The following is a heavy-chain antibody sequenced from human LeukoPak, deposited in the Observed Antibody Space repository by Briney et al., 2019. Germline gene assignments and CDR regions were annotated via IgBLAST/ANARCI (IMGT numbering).Heavy chain of an antibody. D-gene: IGHD6-6*01. J-gene: IGHJ6*03. CDR1: GSTFSSYA. Sequence: QPGGSLRLSCAASGSTFSSYAMSWVRQAPGKGLEWVSAISGSGGSTYYADSVKGRFTISRDNSKNTLYLQMNSLRAEDTAVYYCARDNGRYSSSPRGYYYYMDVWGKGTTVTVSS. V-gene: IGHV3-23*01. CDR2: ISGSGGST. CDR3: ARDNGRYSSSPRGYYYYMDV.